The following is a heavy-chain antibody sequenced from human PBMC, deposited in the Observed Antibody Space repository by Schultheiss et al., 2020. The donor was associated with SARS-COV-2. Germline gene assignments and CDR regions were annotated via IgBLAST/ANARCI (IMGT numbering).Heavy chain of an antibody. Sequence: GESLKISCAASGFTFSSYWMHWVRQAPGKGLVWVSRINSDGSSTSYADSVKGRFTISRDNSKNTLYLQMNSLRAEDTAVYYCARSGSDYGMDVWGQGTTVTVSS. D-gene: IGHD3-3*01. J-gene: IGHJ6*02. V-gene: IGHV3-74*01. CDR1: GFTFSSYW. CDR3: ARSGSDYGMDV. CDR2: INSDGSST.